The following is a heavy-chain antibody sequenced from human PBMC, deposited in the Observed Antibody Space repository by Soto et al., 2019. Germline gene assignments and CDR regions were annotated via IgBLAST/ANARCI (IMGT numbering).Heavy chain of an antibody. CDR1: GFTFNTYG. D-gene: IGHD1-26*01. J-gene: IGHJ4*02. V-gene: IGHV3-33*01. CDR2: IWHDGGKQ. CDR3: ARDLGQGNGPFDY. Sequence: QVQLVESGGGVVQPGRSLRLSCAASGFTFNTYGMHWVRQAPGKGLEWVAVIWHDGGKQYYADSAKGRFTISRDNSKNTLFLQMNSLRAEDTAVYYCARDLGQGNGPFDYWGQGTLVTVSS.